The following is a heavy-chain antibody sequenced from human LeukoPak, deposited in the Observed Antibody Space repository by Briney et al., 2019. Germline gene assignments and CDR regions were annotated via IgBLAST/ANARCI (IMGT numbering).Heavy chain of an antibody. D-gene: IGHD3-3*01. CDR2: IKGDGIST. CDR3: AKDHYWSIDY. V-gene: IGHV3-74*01. J-gene: IGHJ4*02. Sequence: GGSLRLSCAASGFDFSSNWMHWVRHAPEQGLVWVSRIKGDGISTNYADSVKGRFTISRDIAKNTLYLQMNSLRAEDTGVYYCAKDHYWSIDYWGRGTLVTVSS. CDR1: GFDFSSNW.